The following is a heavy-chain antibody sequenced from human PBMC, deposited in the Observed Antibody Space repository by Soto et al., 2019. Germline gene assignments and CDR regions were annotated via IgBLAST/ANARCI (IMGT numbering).Heavy chain of an antibody. CDR3: XXXXXXXXXXXX. CDR2: INSYNGNT. Sequence: QVQLVQSGAEVKKPGASVKVSCKASGYTFTSYGISWVRQAPGQGLEWMGWINSYNGNTNYAQKLQGRVTMTTDXSXSTAXXXXXXXXXXXXXXXXXXXXXXXXXXXXXWGQGTLVTVSS. V-gene: IGHV1-18*01. J-gene: IGHJ4*02. CDR1: GYTFTSYG.